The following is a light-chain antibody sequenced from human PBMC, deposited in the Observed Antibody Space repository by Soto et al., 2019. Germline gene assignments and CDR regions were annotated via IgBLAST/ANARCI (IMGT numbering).Light chain of an antibody. J-gene: IGKJ1*01. CDR1: QSISSW. Sequence: DIQMTQSPSTLSASVGDRVTITCRASQSISSWLAWYQQKPGKAPKLLIYDASSLESGVPSRFSGSGSVTEFTLTISSLQPDDFATYYCQQYNSYWTLGKGTKVEIK. V-gene: IGKV1-5*01. CDR2: DAS. CDR3: QQYNSYWT.